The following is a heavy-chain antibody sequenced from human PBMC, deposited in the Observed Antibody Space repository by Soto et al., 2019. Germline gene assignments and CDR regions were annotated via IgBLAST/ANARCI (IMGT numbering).Heavy chain of an antibody. CDR3: ASVSGYCSSTSCYYYYYYMDV. Sequence: QVQLVQSGAEVKKPGSSVKVSCKASGGTFSSYTISWVRQAPGQGLEWMGRIIPILGIANYAQKFQGRVTITADKSTSTADMELSSLRSEDTAVYYCASVSGYCSSTSCYYYYYYMDVWGKGTTVTVSS. CDR2: IIPILGIA. D-gene: IGHD2-2*01. J-gene: IGHJ6*03. V-gene: IGHV1-69*02. CDR1: GGTFSSYT.